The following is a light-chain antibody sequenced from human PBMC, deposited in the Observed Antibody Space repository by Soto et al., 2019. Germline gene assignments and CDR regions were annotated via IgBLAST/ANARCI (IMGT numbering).Light chain of an antibody. CDR2: KTS. J-gene: IGKJ1*01. CDR3: RQYDVFPRT. V-gene: IGKV1-5*03. CDR1: QNVNNW. Sequence: DIRMTQSPSTLSASVGDRVTITCRASQNVNNWVAWYQQKPGKAPKLLIYKTSNLESGVPSRFSGSGSGTSYTLSFISVHRDDTPTYYCRQYDVFPRTFGQGTKV.